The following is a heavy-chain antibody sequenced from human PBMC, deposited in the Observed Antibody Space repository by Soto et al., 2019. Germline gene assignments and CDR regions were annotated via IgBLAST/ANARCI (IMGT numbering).Heavy chain of an antibody. CDR2: IKSKTDGGTT. J-gene: IGHJ6*02. CDR3: TTEPRRLRDPYGMDV. Sequence: GGSLRLSCAASGFTFSNAWMNWVRQAPGKGLEWVGRIKSKTDGGTTDYAAPVKGRFTISRDDSKNTLYLQMNSLKTEDTAVYYCTTEPRRLRDPYGMDVWGQGTTVTVSS. V-gene: IGHV3-15*07. CDR1: GFTFSNAW. D-gene: IGHD5-12*01.